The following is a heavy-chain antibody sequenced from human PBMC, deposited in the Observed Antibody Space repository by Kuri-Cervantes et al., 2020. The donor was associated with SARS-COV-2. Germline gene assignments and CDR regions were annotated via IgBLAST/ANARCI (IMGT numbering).Heavy chain of an antibody. V-gene: IGHV3-30-3*01. D-gene: IGHD2-2*01. CDR1: GFTFSSYA. CDR3: ARDGDIVVVPLESYYYYYMDV. Sequence: GESLKIFCAASGFTFSSYAMHWVRQAPGKGLEWVAVISYDGSNKYYADSVKGRFTISRDNSKNTLYLQMNSLRAEDTAVYYCARDGDIVVVPLESYYYYYMDVWGKGTTVTVSS. CDR2: ISYDGSNK. J-gene: IGHJ6*03.